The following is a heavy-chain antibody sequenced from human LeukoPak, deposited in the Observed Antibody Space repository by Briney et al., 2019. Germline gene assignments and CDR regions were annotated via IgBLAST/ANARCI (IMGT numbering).Heavy chain of an antibody. J-gene: IGHJ4*02. CDR1: GYTFTSYG. CDR2: ISAYNGNT. D-gene: IGHD3-3*01. CDR3: ARTYYDFWSGSLDY. Sequence: GASVKVSCKASGYTFTSYGISWVRQAPGQGLEWMGWISAYNGNTNYAQKLQGRVTMTTDTSTSTAYMELSSLRSEDTAVYYCARTYYDFWSGSLDYWGQGTLVTVSS. V-gene: IGHV1-18*01.